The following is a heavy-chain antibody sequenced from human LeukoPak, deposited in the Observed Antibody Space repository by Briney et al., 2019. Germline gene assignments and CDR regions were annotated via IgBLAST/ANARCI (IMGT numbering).Heavy chain of an antibody. CDR3: ARGVWGITMVRGAKGGYYYYYYMDV. D-gene: IGHD3-10*01. J-gene: IGHJ6*03. V-gene: IGHV3-21*01. Sequence: GGSLRLSCAASGFTFSSYSMNWVRQAQGKGLEWVSSISSSSSYIYYVDSVKGRFTISRDNAKNSLYLQMNSLRAEDTAVYYCARGVWGITMVRGAKGGYYYYYYMDVWGKGTTVTVSS. CDR1: GFTFSSYS. CDR2: ISSSSSYI.